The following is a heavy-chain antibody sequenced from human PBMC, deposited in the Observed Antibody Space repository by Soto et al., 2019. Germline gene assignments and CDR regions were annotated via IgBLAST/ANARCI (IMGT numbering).Heavy chain of an antibody. CDR1: GYTFIDYY. CDR2: ISPKSGGT. J-gene: IGHJ4*02. D-gene: IGHD3-9*01. Sequence: ASLKVSGKTSGYTFIDYYMHWGRQAPGQGFEWMGRISPKSGGTNYAQKFQGRVSMAWDTSLKTAYMELSSLMSEDTAVYYCARPPGYISDWYYFDLWGQGTQVTVSS. V-gene: IGHV1-2*02. CDR3: ARPPGYISDWYYFDL.